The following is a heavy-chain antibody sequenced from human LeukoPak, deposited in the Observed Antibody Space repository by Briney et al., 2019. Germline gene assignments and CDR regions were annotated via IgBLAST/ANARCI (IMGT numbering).Heavy chain of an antibody. Sequence: SETLSLTCTVSGGSISSSSYYWGWIRQPPGKGLEWIGSIYYSGSTYYNPSLKSRVTISVDTSKNQFSLKLSSVTAADTAVYYCARGVTMVRGMVAPFDPWGQGTLVTVSS. D-gene: IGHD3-10*01. CDR1: GGSISSSSYY. V-gene: IGHV4-39*01. CDR3: ARGVTMVRGMVAPFDP. CDR2: IYYSGST. J-gene: IGHJ5*02.